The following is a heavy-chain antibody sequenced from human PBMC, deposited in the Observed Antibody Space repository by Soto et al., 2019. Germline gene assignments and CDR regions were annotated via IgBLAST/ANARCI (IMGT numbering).Heavy chain of an antibody. CDR1: GFTVSSNY. D-gene: IGHD3-22*01. CDR2: IYSGGST. Sequence: GGSLRLSCAASGFTVSSNYMSWVRQAPGKGLEWVSVIYSGGSTYYADSVKGRFTISRDNSKNTLYLQMNSLRAEDTAVYYCARLNYYDSSGFDAFDSWGQGTMVTVSS. J-gene: IGHJ3*02. CDR3: ARLNYYDSSGFDAFDS. V-gene: IGHV3-53*01.